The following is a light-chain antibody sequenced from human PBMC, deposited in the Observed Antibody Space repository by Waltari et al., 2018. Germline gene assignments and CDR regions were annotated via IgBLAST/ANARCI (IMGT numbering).Light chain of an antibody. V-gene: IGLV1-51*02. Sequence: QSVLTQPPSVSAAPGQKVTISCSGSDFKIEKKFVSWYQQLPGTAPKPLIFENNRRPLGVPNRFSGSKSGTSATLGITGLQTGDEADYYCGTWDTNLSAWVFGGGTKLTVL. CDR3: GTWDTNLSAWV. CDR2: ENN. CDR1: DFKIEKKF. J-gene: IGLJ3*02.